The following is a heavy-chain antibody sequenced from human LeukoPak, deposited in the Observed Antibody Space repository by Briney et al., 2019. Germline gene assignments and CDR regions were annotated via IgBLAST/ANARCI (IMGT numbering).Heavy chain of an antibody. CDR1: GYSFTSYW. V-gene: IGHV5-51*01. J-gene: IGHJ3*02. Sequence: GESLKISCKGSGYSFTSYWIGWVRQMPGKGLEWMGIIYPGDSDTRYSPSFQGQVTISADKSISTAYLQWSSLKASDTAMYYCARPIAAAGTVPYDAFDIWGQGTMVTVPS. CDR2: IYPGDSDT. D-gene: IGHD6-13*01. CDR3: ARPIAAAGTVPYDAFDI.